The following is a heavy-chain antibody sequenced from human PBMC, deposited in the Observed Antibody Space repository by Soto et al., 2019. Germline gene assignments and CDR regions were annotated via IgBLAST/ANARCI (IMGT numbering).Heavy chain of an antibody. V-gene: IGHV1-46*03. Sequence: ASVKVSCKASGYTFTSYYMHWVRQAPGQGLEWMGIINPSGGSTSYAQKFQGRVTMTRDTSTSTVYMELSSLRSEDTAVYYCARSRSSGYYYYYYMDVWGKGTTVTVSS. CDR3: ARSRSSGYYYYYYMDV. CDR1: GYTFTSYY. J-gene: IGHJ6*03. D-gene: IGHD6-13*01. CDR2: INPSGGST.